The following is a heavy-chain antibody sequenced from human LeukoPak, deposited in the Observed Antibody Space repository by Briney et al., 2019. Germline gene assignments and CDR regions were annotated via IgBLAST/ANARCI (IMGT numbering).Heavy chain of an antibody. Sequence: SETLSLTCTVSGGSISSSSYYWGWIRPPPGKGREWMGRIYTSGTTHYNPSLKSRVTMSVDTSKNQFSLKLSSVTAADTAVYYRARDRGVDYCSGGSCSHYYYYMDVWGKGTTVTISS. J-gene: IGHJ6*03. CDR3: ARDRGVDYCSGGSCSHYYYYMDV. V-gene: IGHV4-39*07. D-gene: IGHD2-15*01. CDR1: GGSISSSSYY. CDR2: IYTSGTT.